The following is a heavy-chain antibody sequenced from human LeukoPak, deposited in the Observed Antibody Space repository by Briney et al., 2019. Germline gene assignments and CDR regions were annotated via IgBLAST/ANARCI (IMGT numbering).Heavy chain of an antibody. CDR3: ARQPYELWSGYYSVWVDP. CDR1: LGSIFSSDYC. D-gene: IGHD3-3*01. J-gene: IGHJ5*02. CDR2: MHFSGST. Sequence: PPETLSLSPTLSLGSIFSSDYCSGWIRYPPRKWLEWIGCMHFSGSTYYNPSLKSRVTISVDTTKNQFSLKLSSVTAADTAVYYCARQPYELWSGYYSVWVDPWGQGTLVTVSS. V-gene: IGHV4-39*01.